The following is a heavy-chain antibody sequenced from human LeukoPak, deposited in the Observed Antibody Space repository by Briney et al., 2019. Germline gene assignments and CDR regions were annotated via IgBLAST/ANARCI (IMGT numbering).Heavy chain of an antibody. Sequence: GGSLRLSCAASGFTFSSYEMNWVRQAPGKGLEWVSYISSNGSTIYYADSVKGRFTISRDNTKNSLYLQMNSLRAEDTAVYYCAREGGYSYGFDYWGQGTLVTVSS. CDR1: GFTFSSYE. CDR2: ISSNGSTI. D-gene: IGHD5-18*01. V-gene: IGHV3-48*03. J-gene: IGHJ4*02. CDR3: AREGGYSYGFDY.